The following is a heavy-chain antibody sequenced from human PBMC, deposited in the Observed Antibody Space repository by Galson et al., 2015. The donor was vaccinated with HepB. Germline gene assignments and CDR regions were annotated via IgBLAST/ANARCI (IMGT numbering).Heavy chain of an antibody. CDR1: GFTFSRFW. D-gene: IGHD3/OR15-3a*01. CDR2: IKKDGSEK. CDR3: ARGSDWHYDYYGFDV. V-gene: IGHV3-7*01. Sequence: SLRLSCAASGFTFSRFWMSWVRQAPGKGLEWVASIKKDGSEKYYMDSVKGRFTISRDNADNSLNLQMNSLRAEDTALYYCARGSDWHYDYYGFDVCGQGTTVTVSS. J-gene: IGHJ6*02.